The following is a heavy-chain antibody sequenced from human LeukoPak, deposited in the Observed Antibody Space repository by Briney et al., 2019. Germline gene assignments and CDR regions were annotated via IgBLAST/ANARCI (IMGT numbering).Heavy chain of an antibody. CDR2: ISYDGSNK. CDR1: GFTFSSYG. J-gene: IGHJ5*02. D-gene: IGHD6-13*01. Sequence: GRSLRLSCAASGFTFSSYGMHWVRQAPGKGLEWVAVISYDGSNKYYADSVKGRLTISRDNSKNTLYLQMNSLRAEDTAVYYCARWGFAGSSSTWGQGTLVTVSS. CDR3: ARWGFAGSSST. V-gene: IGHV3-30*03.